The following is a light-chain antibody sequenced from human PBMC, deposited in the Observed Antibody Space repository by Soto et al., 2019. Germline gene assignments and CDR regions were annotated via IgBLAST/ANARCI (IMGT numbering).Light chain of an antibody. J-gene: IGKJ4*01. Sequence: DIKMTQFPSSLSAPVGDRVTITCRASQTISSYLHWYQLKPGQAPKLLIYAASSLQSGVPSRFSGSGSGTEFTLTISSLQPEDFATYFCQQTFSTYVSFGGGTKVDIK. V-gene: IGKV1-39*01. CDR1: QTISSY. CDR3: QQTFSTYVS. CDR2: AAS.